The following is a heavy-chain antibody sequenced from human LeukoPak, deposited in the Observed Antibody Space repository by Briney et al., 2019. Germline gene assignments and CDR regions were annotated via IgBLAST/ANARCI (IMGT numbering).Heavy chain of an antibody. CDR2: ISGSGGST. J-gene: IGHJ4*02. CDR3: AKDQGKRYFDWLLSGYYFDY. D-gene: IGHD3-9*01. Sequence: GGSLRLSCAASGFTFSSYAMSWVRQAPGKGLEWVSAISGSGGSTYYADSVKGRFTISRDNSKNTLYLQMNSLRAEDTAVYYCAKDQGKRYFDWLLSGYYFDYWGQGTLVTVSS. CDR1: GFTFSSYA. V-gene: IGHV3-23*01.